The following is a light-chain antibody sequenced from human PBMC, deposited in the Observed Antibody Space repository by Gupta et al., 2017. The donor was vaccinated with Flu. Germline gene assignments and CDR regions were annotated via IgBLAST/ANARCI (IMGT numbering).Light chain of an antibody. CDR1: NSNIGHNY. CDR3: GTWDTSLSDVV. Sequence: KVTISCSGTNSNIGHNYVSWYQQLPGTAPKLLIYEYNKRPSGIPDRFSGSKSGTSATLGIAGLQSGDEADYYCGTWDTSLSDVVFGGGTKLTVL. V-gene: IGLV1-51*02. J-gene: IGLJ2*01. CDR2: EYN.